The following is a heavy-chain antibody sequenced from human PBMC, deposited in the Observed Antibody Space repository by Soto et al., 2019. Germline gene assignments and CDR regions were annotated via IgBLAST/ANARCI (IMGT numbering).Heavy chain of an antibody. Sequence: PSETLSLTCAVSGGSISSSNWWSWVRQPPGKGLEWIGEIYHSGSTNYNPSLKSRVTISVDKSKNQFSLKLSSVTTADTAVYYCAREGSSGWYRGFYFDYWGQGTLVTVSS. V-gene: IGHV4-4*02. CDR3: AREGSSGWYRGFYFDY. D-gene: IGHD6-19*01. CDR2: IYHSGST. J-gene: IGHJ4*02. CDR1: GGSISSSNW.